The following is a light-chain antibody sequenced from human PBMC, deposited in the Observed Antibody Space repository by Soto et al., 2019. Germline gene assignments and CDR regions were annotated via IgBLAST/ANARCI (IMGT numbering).Light chain of an antibody. J-gene: IGKJ1*01. CDR1: QGIRND. CDR3: LQDYNYPLT. Sequence: IQIPQSPSSLSASVGDRVTITCRASQGIRNDVGWYQQKPGKAPKLLSYAASSLQSWVPSRFSGRGAGTDFTLTISSLQPEDFATYYCLQDYNYPLTFGQGTKVDI. CDR2: AAS. V-gene: IGKV1-6*01.